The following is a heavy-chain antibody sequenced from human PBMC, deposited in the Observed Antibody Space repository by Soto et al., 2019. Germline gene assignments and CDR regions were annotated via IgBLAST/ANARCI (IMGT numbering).Heavy chain of an antibody. J-gene: IGHJ5*02. CDR3: AAYCSRTYCYDWFDP. CDR2: SYYTGTT. CDR1: GGSIGSSSYY. D-gene: IGHD2-2*01. Sequence: NPSETLSLTCIVSGGSIGSSSYYFGWIRHPPGKGLEWIGSSYYTGTTYYNSSLKSRVTISADKSQNQFSLRLSSVTAADTAVYYFAAYCSRTYCYDWFDPWGQGTLVTVSS. V-gene: IGHV4-39*01.